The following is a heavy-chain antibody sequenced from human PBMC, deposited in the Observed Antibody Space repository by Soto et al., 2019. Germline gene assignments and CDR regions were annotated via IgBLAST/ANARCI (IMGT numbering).Heavy chain of an antibody. V-gene: IGHV1-69*06. CDR1: GGTFSSYA. D-gene: IGHD3-3*01. J-gene: IGHJ5*02. CDR3: ARAPRPFGVVIIGGNWFDP. CDR2: IIPIFGTA. Sequence: QVQLVQSGAEVKKPGSSVKVSCKASGGTFSSYAISWVRQAPGQGLEWMGGIIPIFGTANYAQKFQGRVTITADKSTSTASMELSSLRSEDTAVYYCARAPRPFGVVIIGGNWFDPWGQGTLVTVSS.